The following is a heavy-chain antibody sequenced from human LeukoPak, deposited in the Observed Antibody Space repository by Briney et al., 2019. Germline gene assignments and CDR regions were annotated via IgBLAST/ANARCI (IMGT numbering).Heavy chain of an antibody. V-gene: IGHV4-38-2*02. CDR3: ARVGYNWNLWFDF. CDR2: IFHSGNS. D-gene: IGHD1-7*01. Sequence: SETLSLTCTVSGYSMSSGYYWGWIRQPPGKGLQWIGSIFHSGNSYYNPSLKSRVTISVDTSKNQFSLKVNSVTAADTAVYYCARVGYNWNLWFDFWGQGTTVAVSS. J-gene: IGHJ3*01. CDR1: GYSMSSGYY.